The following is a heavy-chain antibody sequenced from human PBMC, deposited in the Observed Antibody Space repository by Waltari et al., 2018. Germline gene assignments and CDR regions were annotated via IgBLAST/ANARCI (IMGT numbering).Heavy chain of an antibody. CDR2: IRYDGSNK. CDR1: GFTFSSYG. D-gene: IGHD3-3*01. V-gene: IGHV3-30*02. CDR3: AKGPAYYDFWSGGDYYYMDV. Sequence: QVQLVESGGGVVQPGGSLRLSCAASGFTFSSYGMHWVRQAPGKGLEWVAFIRYDGSNKNYADSVKGRFTISRDNSKNTLYLQMNSLRAEDTAVYYCAKGPAYYDFWSGGDYYYMDVWGKGTTVTVSS. J-gene: IGHJ6*03.